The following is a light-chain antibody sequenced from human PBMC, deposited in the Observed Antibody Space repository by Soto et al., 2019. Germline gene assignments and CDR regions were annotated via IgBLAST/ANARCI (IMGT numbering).Light chain of an antibody. CDR2: DAS. V-gene: IGKV1-5*01. Sequence: DIQMTQSPSTLSASVGDRVTITCRASQSISSWLAWYQQKPGKGPKLLIYDASSLESGVPSRFSGSGSRTEFTLTISSLQPDDFATYYCQQYNSYPLTFGQGTKVEIK. J-gene: IGKJ1*01. CDR1: QSISSW. CDR3: QQYNSYPLT.